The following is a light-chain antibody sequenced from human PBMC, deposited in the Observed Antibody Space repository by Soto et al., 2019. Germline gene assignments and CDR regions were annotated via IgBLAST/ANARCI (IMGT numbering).Light chain of an antibody. V-gene: IGKV1-33*01. Sequence: DIQMTQSPSSLSASVGDRVTITCQASQDISNSLNWYEQKPGKARKLLISDASNLETGVPSRFSGSGSGTDFTFTISNLQPEDVATYYCQQYNNLPLVFGPGTKVDLK. CDR2: DAS. J-gene: IGKJ3*01. CDR1: QDISNS. CDR3: QQYNNLPLV.